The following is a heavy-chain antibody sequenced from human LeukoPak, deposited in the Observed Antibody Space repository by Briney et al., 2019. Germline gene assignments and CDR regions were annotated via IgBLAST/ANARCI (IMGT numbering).Heavy chain of an antibody. D-gene: IGHD6-13*01. V-gene: IGHV5-51*01. CDR1: GYSFTNFW. CDR3: ARRGTGIAAAGFDY. J-gene: IGHJ4*02. Sequence: GESLKISCKGSGYSFTNFWIGWVRQMPGKGLEWMGIIYPGDSHTRYNPSFQGQVTLSADKSISTAYLHWSSLKASDTAMYYCARRGTGIAAAGFDYWGQGTLVTVSS. CDR2: IYPGDSHT.